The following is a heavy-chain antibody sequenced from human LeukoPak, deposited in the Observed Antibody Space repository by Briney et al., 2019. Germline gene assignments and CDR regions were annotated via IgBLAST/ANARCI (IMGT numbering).Heavy chain of an antibody. CDR2: IYTSGST. J-gene: IGHJ4*02. D-gene: IGHD2-21*02. V-gene: IGHV4-61*02. Sequence: SETLSLTCTVSGGSISSGSYYWSWIRQPAGKGLEWIGRIYTSGSTNYNPSLKSRVTISVDTSKNQFSLKLSSVTAADTAVYYCASFKRGDSPTSYYFDYWGQGTLVTVSS. CDR3: ASFKRGDSPTSYYFDY. CDR1: GGSISSGSYY.